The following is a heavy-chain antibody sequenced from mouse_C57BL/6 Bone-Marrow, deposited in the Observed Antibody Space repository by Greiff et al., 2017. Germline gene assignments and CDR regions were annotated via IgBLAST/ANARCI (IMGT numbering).Heavy chain of an antibody. J-gene: IGHJ4*01. CDR3: ARDGNDGYPGAMDY. V-gene: IGHV1-55*01. CDR1: GYTFTSYW. D-gene: IGHD2-3*01. CDR2: IYPGSGST. Sequence: QVQLQQPGAELVKPGASVKMSCKASGYTFTSYWITWVKQRPGQGLEWIGDIYPGSGSTNYNEKFKSKATLTVDTSSSTAYMQLSSLTSEDSAVYYCARDGNDGYPGAMDYWGQGTSVTVAS.